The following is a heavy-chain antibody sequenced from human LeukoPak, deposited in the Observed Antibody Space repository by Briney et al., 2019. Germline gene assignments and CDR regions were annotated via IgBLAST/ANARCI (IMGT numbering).Heavy chain of an antibody. D-gene: IGHD6-13*01. CDR1: GGSFSGYY. CDR2: TNHSGST. J-gene: IGHJ5*02. Sequence: SETLSLTCAVYGGSFSGYYWSWIRQPPGKGLEWIGETNHSGSTNYNPSLKSRVTISVDTSKNQFSLKLSSVTAADTAVYYCARGFGQQLVPVGWFDPWGQGTLVTVSS. CDR3: ARGFGQQLVPVGWFDP. V-gene: IGHV4-34*01.